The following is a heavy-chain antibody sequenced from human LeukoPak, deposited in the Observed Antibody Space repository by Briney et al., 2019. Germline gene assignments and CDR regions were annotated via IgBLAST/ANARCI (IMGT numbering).Heavy chain of an antibody. CDR2: VNPNSGGT. J-gene: IGHJ4*02. Sequence: ASVKVSCKASGYTFTGYYMHWVRQAPGQGLEWMGWVNPNSGGTNYAQKFQGRVTMTRDTSISTAYMELSRLRSDDTAVYYCARGGYSSGWFNFDYWGQGTLVTVSS. D-gene: IGHD6-19*01. CDR1: GYTFTGYY. CDR3: ARGGYSSGWFNFDY. V-gene: IGHV1-2*02.